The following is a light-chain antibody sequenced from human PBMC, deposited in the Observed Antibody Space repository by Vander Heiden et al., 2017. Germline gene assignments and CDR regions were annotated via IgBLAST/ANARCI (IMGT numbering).Light chain of an antibody. J-gene: IGKJ4*01. Sequence: DIQLTQSPSTLSASVGDRVTITCRASQNIRNWLAWYQQKPGEAPKLLIYEASTLGSGVPSRFSGSGYGTEFTLTISSRQPDDFASYSCQQFNSNSIITFGGGTKVDFK. CDR3: QQFNSNSIIT. V-gene: IGKV1-5*03. CDR2: EAS. CDR1: QNIRNW.